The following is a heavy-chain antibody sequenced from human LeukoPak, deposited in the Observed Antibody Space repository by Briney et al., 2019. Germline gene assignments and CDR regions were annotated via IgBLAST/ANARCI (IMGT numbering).Heavy chain of an antibody. CDR3: ARVRAVTFGGVIVPDAFDI. CDR1: GFTFISYW. Sequence: AGGSLRLSCAASGFTFISYWMHWVHQDPGKGLVWVSRINADGSSTSYADSVKGRFTISRDNAKNSLYLQMNSLRAEDTAVYYCARVRAVTFGGVIVPDAFDIWGQGTMVTVSS. D-gene: IGHD3-16*02. V-gene: IGHV3-74*01. CDR2: INADGSST. J-gene: IGHJ3*02.